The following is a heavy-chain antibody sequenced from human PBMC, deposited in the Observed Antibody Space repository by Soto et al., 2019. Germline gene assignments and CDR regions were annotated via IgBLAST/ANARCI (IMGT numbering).Heavy chain of an antibody. CDR3: ARDNGRGSSTSYYFDY. V-gene: IGHV3-21*01. Sequence: ILSCAASGFTFTNYNMKWFRQAPGKGLEWVSFISSSSSDIYYADSVKGRFTISIDNAKNSLYLQMNSLRAEDTAIYYCARDNGRGSSTSYYFDYWGQGTLVTVSS. J-gene: IGHJ4*02. D-gene: IGHD2-8*01. CDR2: ISSSSSDI. CDR1: GFTFTNYN.